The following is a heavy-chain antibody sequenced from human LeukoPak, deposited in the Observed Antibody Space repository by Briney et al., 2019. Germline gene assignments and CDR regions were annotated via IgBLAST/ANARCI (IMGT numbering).Heavy chain of an antibody. CDR3: ARHSSNSGSYYDRWFDP. CDR2: IYTSGST. V-gene: IGHV4-4*09. CDR1: GGSISSDY. Sequence: SETLSLTCTVSGGSISSDYWKWIRQPPGKGLEWIGYIYTSGSTNYNPSLKSRVTISVDTSRNQFSLKLSSVTAADTAVYYCARHSSNSGSYYDRWFDPWGQGTLVTVSS. D-gene: IGHD1-26*01. J-gene: IGHJ5*02.